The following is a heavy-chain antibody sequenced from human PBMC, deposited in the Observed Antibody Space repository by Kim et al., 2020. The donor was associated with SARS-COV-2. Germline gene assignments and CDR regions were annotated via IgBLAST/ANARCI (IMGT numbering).Heavy chain of an antibody. CDR2: ISTYNGNT. V-gene: IGHV1-18*01. J-gene: IGHJ5*02. Sequence: ASVKVSCKASGYTFNNYAINWVRQAPGQGLEWMGWISTYNGNTNYAQNLQGRVTMTTDTSTSTAYMELRSLRSDDTPVYYCARHQIVVEPDAILNCFYPWGQGYLVLVSA. CDR1: GYTFNNYA. CDR3: ARHQIVVEPDAILNCFYP. D-gene: IGHD2-2*01.